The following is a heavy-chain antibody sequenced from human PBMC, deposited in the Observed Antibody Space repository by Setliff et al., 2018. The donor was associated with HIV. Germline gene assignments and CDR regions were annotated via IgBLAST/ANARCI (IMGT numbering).Heavy chain of an antibody. V-gene: IGHV4-4*02. D-gene: IGHD6-19*01. J-gene: IGHJ6*03. CDR2: IYHGGST. Sequence: PSETLSLTCAVSGGSISSSNWWSWVRQPPGKGLEWIGEIYHGGSTNYNPSLKSRVTISVDKSNNQFSLKLSSVTAADTAAYYCALRDSSGWYNYFMDVWGKGTTVTVSS. CDR3: ALRDSSGWYNYFMDV. CDR1: GGSISSSNW.